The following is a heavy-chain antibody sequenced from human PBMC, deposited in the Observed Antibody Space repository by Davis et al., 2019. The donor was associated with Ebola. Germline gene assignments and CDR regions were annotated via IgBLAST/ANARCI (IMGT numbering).Heavy chain of an antibody. Sequence: PGGSLRLSCAASGFTFSSYWMSWVRQAPGKGLEWVANIKQDGSEKYYVDSVKGRFTISRDNAKNSLYLQMNSLRAEDTAVYYCARGFRGYCSSTSCLYFDYWGQGTLVTVSS. CDR3: ARGFRGYCSSTSCLYFDY. V-gene: IGHV3-7*03. CDR2: IKQDGSEK. J-gene: IGHJ4*02. D-gene: IGHD2-2*01. CDR1: GFTFSSYW.